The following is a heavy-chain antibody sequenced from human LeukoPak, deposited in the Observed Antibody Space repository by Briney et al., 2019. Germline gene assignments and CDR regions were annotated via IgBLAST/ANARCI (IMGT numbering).Heavy chain of an antibody. CDR1: GYTFTSYD. CDR2: MNPNSGNT. V-gene: IGHV1-8*01. Sequence: ASVKASCKASGYTFTSYDINWVRQATGQGLEWMGWMNPNSGNTGYAQKFQGRVTMTRYTSISTAYMELSSLRSEDTAVYYCARGVGVATPLTPHYYYYYMDVWGKGTTVTVYS. J-gene: IGHJ6*03. CDR3: ARGVGVATPLTPHYYYYYMDV. D-gene: IGHD5-12*01.